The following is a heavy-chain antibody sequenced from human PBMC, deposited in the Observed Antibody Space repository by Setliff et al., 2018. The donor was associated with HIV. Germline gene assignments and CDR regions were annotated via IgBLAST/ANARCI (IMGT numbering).Heavy chain of an antibody. Sequence: SVKVSCKASGGTFSSYAISWVRQAPGPGLEWMGGIIPILGIANYAQKFQGRVTITADKSTSTAYMELSSLRSEDTAVYYCARGRVLRGYYYYYMDVWGKGTTVTVS. CDR1: GGTFSSYA. CDR3: ARGRVLRGYYYYYMDV. J-gene: IGHJ6*03. D-gene: IGHD3-3*01. CDR2: IIPILGIA. V-gene: IGHV1-69*10.